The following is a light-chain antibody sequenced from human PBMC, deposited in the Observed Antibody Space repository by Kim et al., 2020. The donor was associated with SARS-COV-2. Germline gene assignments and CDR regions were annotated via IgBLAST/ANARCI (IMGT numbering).Light chain of an antibody. V-gene: IGKV3-15*01. J-gene: IGKJ2*01. CDR2: DAS. CDR3: QQYFGLPPFT. CDR1: QAVSNT. Sequence: VPPGDRATLSCRASQAVSNTVAWYQQKPGQPPRLLIYDASFRARGIPARFSGSGSGTEFTLTISSLQSDDFAVYYCQQYFGLPPFTFGQGTKLEV.